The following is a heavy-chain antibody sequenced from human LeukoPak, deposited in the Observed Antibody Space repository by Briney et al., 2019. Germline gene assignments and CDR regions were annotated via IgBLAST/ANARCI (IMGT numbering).Heavy chain of an antibody. CDR3: ARQASYDILTGYSPDAFDI. CDR1: GFTFSDYY. V-gene: IGHV3-11*04. J-gene: IGHJ3*02. D-gene: IGHD3-9*01. Sequence: GGSLRLSCAASGFTFSDYYMSWIRQAPGKGLEWVSYISSGSTIYYADSVKGRFTISRDNAKNSLYLQMNSLRAEDTAVYYCARQASYDILTGYSPDAFDIWGQGTMVAVSS. CDR2: ISSGSTI.